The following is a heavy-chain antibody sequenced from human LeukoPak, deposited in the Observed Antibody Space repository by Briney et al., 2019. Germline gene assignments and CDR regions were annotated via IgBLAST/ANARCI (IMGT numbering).Heavy chain of an antibody. CDR2: INHSGST. V-gene: IGHV4-34*01. Sequence: SETLSLTCAVYGGSFSGYYWSWIRQAPGKGLEWIGEINHSGSTNYNPSLKSRVTISVDTSKNQFSLKLSSVSAADTAVYYCAVRAVVYGEHILFDYWGQGNLVTVSS. D-gene: IGHD2-8*02. CDR1: GGSFSGYY. J-gene: IGHJ4*02. CDR3: AVRAVVYGEHILFDY.